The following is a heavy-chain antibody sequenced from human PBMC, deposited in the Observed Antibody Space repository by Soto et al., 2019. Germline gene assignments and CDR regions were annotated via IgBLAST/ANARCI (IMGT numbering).Heavy chain of an antibody. Sequence: ASVKVSCKASGYTFTSYYMHWVRQAPGQGLEWMGIINPSGGSTSYAQKFQGRVTMTRDTSTSTVYMELSSLRSEDTAVYYCARDPSNCSGGSCYPVCVDYWGQGTLVNVSS. J-gene: IGHJ4*02. CDR3: ARDPSNCSGGSCYPVCVDY. D-gene: IGHD2-15*01. CDR2: INPSGGST. CDR1: GYTFTSYY. V-gene: IGHV1-46*01.